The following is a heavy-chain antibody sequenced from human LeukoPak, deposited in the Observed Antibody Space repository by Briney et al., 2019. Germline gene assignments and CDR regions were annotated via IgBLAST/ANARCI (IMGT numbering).Heavy chain of an antibody. CDR3: ARVEEGYGSGRRENYYYYYMDV. V-gene: IGHV4-59*01. CDR1: GGSISSYY. Sequence: ASETLSLTCTVSGGSISSYYWSRLRQPPGKGLEWIGYIYYSGSTNYKPSLKSRATISVDTSKNQFSLKLSSVTAADTAVYYCARVEEGYGSGRRENYYYYYMDVWGKGTTVTISS. J-gene: IGHJ6*03. CDR2: IYYSGST. D-gene: IGHD3-10*01.